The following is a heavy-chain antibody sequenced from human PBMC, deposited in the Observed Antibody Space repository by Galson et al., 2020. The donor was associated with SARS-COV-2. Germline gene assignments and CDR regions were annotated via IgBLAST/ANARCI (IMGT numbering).Heavy chain of an antibody. D-gene: IGHD3-22*01. Sequence: TGGSLRLSCAASGFTFSSYGMHWVRQAPGKGLEWVAVIWYDGSNKYYADSVKGRFTISRDNSKNTLYLQMNSLRAEDTAVYYCARDELRSGWYFDYWGQGTLVTVSS. CDR2: IWYDGSNK. V-gene: IGHV3-33*01. CDR3: ARDELRSGWYFDY. J-gene: IGHJ4*02. CDR1: GFTFSSYG.